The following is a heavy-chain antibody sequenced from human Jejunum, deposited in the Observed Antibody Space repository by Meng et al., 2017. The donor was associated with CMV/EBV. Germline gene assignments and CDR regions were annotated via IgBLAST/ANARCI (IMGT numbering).Heavy chain of an antibody. Sequence: SMLALKKRGDPLTVSCNASGYTLIHYDMNWVRQAPGKGLEWMGWINTNTGNPTYAQGFTRRFVFSLDTSFRTAYLQISSLKAEDTAVYYCARVAPSGYRYFDYWGQGTLVTVSS. CDR3: ARVAPSGYRYFDY. V-gene: IGHV7-4-1*02. CDR2: INTNTGNP. J-gene: IGHJ4*02. D-gene: IGHD3-3*01. CDR1: GYTLIHYD.